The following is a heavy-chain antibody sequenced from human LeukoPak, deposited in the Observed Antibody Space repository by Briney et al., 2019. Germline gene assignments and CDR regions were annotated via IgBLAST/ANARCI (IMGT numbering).Heavy chain of an antibody. CDR2: INSDGSEG. J-gene: IGHJ6*02. Sequence: GGSLRLSCAVSGFTFSGFWMSWSRQAPGKGLEWVASINSDGSEGYYAGVVKGRFTISRDNAKNSLYLQINSLRAEDTAVYYCARSSFSSSSSVWGQGTTVTVSS. D-gene: IGHD6-6*01. CDR3: ARSSFSSSSSV. CDR1: GFTFSGFW. V-gene: IGHV3-7*03.